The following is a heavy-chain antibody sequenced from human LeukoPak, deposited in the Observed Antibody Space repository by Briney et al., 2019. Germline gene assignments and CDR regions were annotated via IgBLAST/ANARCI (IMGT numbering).Heavy chain of an antibody. D-gene: IGHD3-9*01. CDR1: GYTFTSYY. Sequence: ASVKVSCKASGYTFTSYYMHWVRQGPGQGLEWMGIINPSGGSTSYAQKFQRRVTMTRDTSTSTVYMELSSLRSEDTAVYYCATDLAEDDILTGYPDYWGQGTLVTVSP. V-gene: IGHV1-46*01. CDR3: ATDLAEDDILTGYPDY. J-gene: IGHJ4*02. CDR2: INPSGGST.